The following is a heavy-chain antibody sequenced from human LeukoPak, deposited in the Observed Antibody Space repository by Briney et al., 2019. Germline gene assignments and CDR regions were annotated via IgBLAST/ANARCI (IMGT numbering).Heavy chain of an antibody. CDR1: GFTFSSYW. V-gene: IGHV3-48*03. D-gene: IGHD6-13*01. CDR2: ISSSGSTR. Sequence: GGSLRLSWAASGFTFSSYWMSWVRQASGKGLEWDSYISSSGSTRYYADSVKGRFTISRDNAKNSLYLQLNSLRAEDTAVYYCARGIGSSTWPLALWGQGTLVTVSS. J-gene: IGHJ4*02. CDR3: ARGIGSSTWPLAL.